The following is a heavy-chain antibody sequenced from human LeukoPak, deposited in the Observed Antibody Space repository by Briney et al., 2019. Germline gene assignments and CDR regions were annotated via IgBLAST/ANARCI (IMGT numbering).Heavy chain of an antibody. CDR1: GFTFSNYW. J-gene: IGHJ4*02. CDR3: ATIAVTTALDY. CDR2: INSDGGDT. Sequence: PGGSLRLSCAASGFTFSNYWMHWVRQAPGKGLVWVSRINSDGGDTDYADSVKGRFTISRDNAKNTLFLEMNSLRAEDTAVYYCATIAVTTALDYWDQGVLVAVSS. D-gene: IGHD6-19*01. V-gene: IGHV3-74*01.